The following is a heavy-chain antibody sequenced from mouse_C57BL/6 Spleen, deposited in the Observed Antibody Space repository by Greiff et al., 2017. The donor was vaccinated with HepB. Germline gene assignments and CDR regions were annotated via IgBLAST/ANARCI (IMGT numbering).Heavy chain of an antibody. CDR1: GYTFTSYW. V-gene: IGHV1-64*01. CDR2: IHPNSGST. D-gene: IGHD6-5*01. J-gene: IGHJ2*01. CDR3: ARGLWYLDY. Sequence: QVQLKESGAELVKPGASVKLSCKASGYTFTSYWMHWVKQRPGQGLEWIGMIHPNSGSTNYNEKFKSKATLTVDKSSSTAYMQLSSLTSEDSAVYYCARGLWYLDYWGQGTTLTVSS.